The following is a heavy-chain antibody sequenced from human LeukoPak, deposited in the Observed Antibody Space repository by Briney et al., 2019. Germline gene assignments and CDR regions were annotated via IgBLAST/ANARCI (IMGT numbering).Heavy chain of an antibody. CDR2: IYTSGST. V-gene: IGHV4-61*02. Sequence: PSQTLSLTCTVSGGSISSGSYYWSWIRQPAGKGLGWIGRIYTSGSTNYNPSLKSRVTISVDTSKNQFSLKLSSVTAADTAVYYCAGSFPLDSSGYYRDYWGQGTLVTVSS. CDR3: AGSFPLDSSGYYRDY. CDR1: GGSISSGSYY. J-gene: IGHJ4*02. D-gene: IGHD3-22*01.